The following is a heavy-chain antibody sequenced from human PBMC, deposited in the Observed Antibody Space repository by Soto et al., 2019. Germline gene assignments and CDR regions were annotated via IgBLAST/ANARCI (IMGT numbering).Heavy chain of an antibody. CDR3: ARGRYGDY. CDR2: SSAHNGNT. D-gene: IGHD1-1*01. J-gene: IGHJ4*02. CDR1: GYAFTTYG. V-gene: IGHV1-18*01. Sequence: QVHLVQSGAEEKKPGASVKVSCQGSGYAFTTYGITWVRQAPGQGLEWMGWSSAHNGNTNYAQKLQGRVPVTRDTSTSTAYMELRSLRYDDTGVYYCARGRYGDYWGQGALVTVSS.